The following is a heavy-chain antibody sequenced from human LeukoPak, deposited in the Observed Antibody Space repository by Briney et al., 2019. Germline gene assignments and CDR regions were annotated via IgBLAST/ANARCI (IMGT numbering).Heavy chain of an antibody. D-gene: IGHD3-22*01. Sequence: ASVKVSCKASGYTFTGYYMHWVRQAPGQGLEWMGWINPNSGGTNYAQKFQGRVTMTRDTSISTAYMELSRLRSDDTAVYYCARIPLYYYDSSGYSPIFDYWGQGTLVTVSS. CDR2: INPNSGGT. V-gene: IGHV1-2*02. CDR1: GYTFTGYY. CDR3: ARIPLYYYDSSGYSPIFDY. J-gene: IGHJ4*02.